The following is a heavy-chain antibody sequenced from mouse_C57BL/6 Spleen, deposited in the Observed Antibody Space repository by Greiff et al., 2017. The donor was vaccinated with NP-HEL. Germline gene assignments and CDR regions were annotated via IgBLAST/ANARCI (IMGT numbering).Heavy chain of an antibody. J-gene: IGHJ3*01. D-gene: IGHD2-4*01. Sequence: VQLQRSVAELVRPGASVKLSCTASGFNIKNTYMHWVKQRPEQGLEWIGRIDPANGNTKDAPKFQGKATITADTSSNTAYLQLSSLTSEDTAIYYCAGPDYDGAWFAYWGQGTLVTVSA. V-gene: IGHV14-3*01. CDR1: GFNIKNTY. CDR3: AGPDYDGAWFAY. CDR2: IDPANGNT.